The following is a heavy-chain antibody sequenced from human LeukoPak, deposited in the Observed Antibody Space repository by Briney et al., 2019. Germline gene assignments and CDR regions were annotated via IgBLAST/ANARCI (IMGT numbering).Heavy chain of an antibody. CDR2: ISYDGSNK. J-gene: IGHJ6*03. CDR1: GFTFSSYG. D-gene: IGHD5-18*01. CDR3: AKGGNTAMVSHYMDV. V-gene: IGHV3-30*18. Sequence: HPGGSLRLSCAASGFTFSSYGMHWARQAPGKGLEWVAVISYDGSNKYYADSVTGRFTISRDNSKNTLYLQMNSLRAEDTAVYYCAKGGNTAMVSHYMDVWGKGTTVTVSS.